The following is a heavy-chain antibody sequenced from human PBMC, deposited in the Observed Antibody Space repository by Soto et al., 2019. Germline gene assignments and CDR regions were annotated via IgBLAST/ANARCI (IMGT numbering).Heavy chain of an antibody. V-gene: IGHV1-69*01. J-gene: IGHJ6*02. CDR1: GGTFSSYA. D-gene: IGHD3-10*01. Sequence: QVQLVQSGAEVKKSGSSVKVSCKTFGGTFSSYAISWVRQAPGQGLEWMGGIIPIFVTTTYAQRFQGRVTITADESTNTAYMELGSLRSEDTAVYYCARPPAITRHYEFGMDVWGQGTTVTVSS. CDR3: ARPPAITRHYEFGMDV. CDR2: IIPIFVTT.